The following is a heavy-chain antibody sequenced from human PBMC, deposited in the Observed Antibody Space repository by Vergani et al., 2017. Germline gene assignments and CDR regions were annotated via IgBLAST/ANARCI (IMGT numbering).Heavy chain of an antibody. Sequence: QVQLVESGGGVVQPGRSLRLPCAASGFTFSSYGMHWVRQAPGKGLEWVAVIWYDGSNKYYADYVKGRFTISRDNSKNTLYLQMNSLRAEDTAVYYCARDLRGLVIDFDYWGQGTLVTVSS. D-gene: IGHD1-26*01. J-gene: IGHJ4*02. CDR2: IWYDGSNK. CDR3: ARDLRGLVIDFDY. CDR1: GFTFSSYG. V-gene: IGHV3-33*01.